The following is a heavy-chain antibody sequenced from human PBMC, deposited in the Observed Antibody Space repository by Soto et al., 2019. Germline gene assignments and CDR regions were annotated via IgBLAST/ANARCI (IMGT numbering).Heavy chain of an antibody. J-gene: IGHJ5*02. Sequence: SETLSLTCAVYGGSFSGYYWSWIRQPPGKGLEWIGEINHSGSTNYNPSLKSRVTISVDTSKNQFSLKLSSVTAADTAVYYCARSGAHCSSTSCYYNWFDPWGQGTLVTVSS. CDR1: GGSFSGYY. CDR2: INHSGST. CDR3: ARSGAHCSSTSCYYNWFDP. D-gene: IGHD2-2*01. V-gene: IGHV4-34*01.